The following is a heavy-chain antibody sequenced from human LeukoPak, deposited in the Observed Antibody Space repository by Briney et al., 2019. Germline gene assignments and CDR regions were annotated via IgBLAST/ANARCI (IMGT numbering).Heavy chain of an antibody. J-gene: IGHJ4*02. CDR2: IKQDGSEK. CDR1: GFTFSSYW. CDR3: ARDYPEKSYYYDSSGYYYVLDY. D-gene: IGHD3-22*01. Sequence: GGSLRLSCAASGFTFSSYWMSWVRQAPGKGLEWVANIKQDGSEKYYVDSVKGRFTISRDKAKNSLYLQMNSLRAEDTAVYYCARDYPEKSYYYDSSGYYYVLDYWGQGTLVTVSS. V-gene: IGHV3-7*01.